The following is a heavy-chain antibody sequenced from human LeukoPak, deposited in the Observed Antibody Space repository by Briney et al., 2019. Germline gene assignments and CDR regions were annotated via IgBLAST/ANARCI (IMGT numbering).Heavy chain of an antibody. CDR3: ARGGSKFRFLEWLPGYGMDV. CDR1: GYTFTSYD. J-gene: IGHJ6*02. V-gene: IGHV1-8*01. CDR2: MNPNSGNT. D-gene: IGHD3-3*01. Sequence: EASVKVSCKASGYTFTSYDINWVRQATGQGLEWMGWMNPNSGNTGYAQKFQGRVTMTRNTSIRTAYMELSSLRSEDTAVYYCARGGSKFRFLEWLPGYGMDVWGQGTTVTVSS.